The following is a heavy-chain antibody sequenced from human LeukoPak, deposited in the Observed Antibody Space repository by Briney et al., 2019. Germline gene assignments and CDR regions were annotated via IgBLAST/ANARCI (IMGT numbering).Heavy chain of an antibody. V-gene: IGHV3-74*01. J-gene: IGHJ4*02. CDR2: INSDGSST. D-gene: IGHD2-2*01. CDR3: ARPAEYCSSTSCYSGDFDY. CDR1: GFTFSSYW. Sequence: GGSLRLSCAASGFTFSSYWMHWVRQAPGKGLVWVSRINSDGSSTSYADSVKGRFTISRDNAKNTLYLQMNSLRAEDTAVYYCARPAEYCSSTSCYSGDFDYWGQETLVTVSS.